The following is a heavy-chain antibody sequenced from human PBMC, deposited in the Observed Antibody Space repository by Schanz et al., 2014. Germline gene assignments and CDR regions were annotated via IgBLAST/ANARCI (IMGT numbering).Heavy chain of an antibody. CDR1: ELTLSTHA. V-gene: IGHV3-23*01. CDR3: AKDMHKDYGGKPQAFDI. D-gene: IGHD4-17*01. J-gene: IGHJ3*02. Sequence: LESGGTLVQPGGSLRLSCAGSELTLSTHAMTWVRQAPGKGLEWVSTVTTGGGAFYADSVKGRFTVSRDNSKNMLFLQMNSLRVEDTAIYYCAKDMHKDYGGKPQAFDIWGQGTMVTVSS. CDR2: VTTGGGA.